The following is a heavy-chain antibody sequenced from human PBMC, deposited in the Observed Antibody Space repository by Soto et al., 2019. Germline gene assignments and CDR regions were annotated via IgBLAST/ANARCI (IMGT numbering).Heavy chain of an antibody. V-gene: IGHV5-10-1*01. J-gene: IGHJ4*02. CDR1: GYGFTTYW. D-gene: IGHD4-17*01. CDR2: IDPSDSYT. CDR3: AKEMKRGGMTTIHYFDS. Sequence: GESLKISCKGFGYGFTTYWITWVRQMTGKGLEWMGKIDPSDSYTNYSPSFQGHVTISADKSISTAYLQWSSLKASDTALYYWAKEMKRGGMTTIHYFDSWGQGTLVTVSS.